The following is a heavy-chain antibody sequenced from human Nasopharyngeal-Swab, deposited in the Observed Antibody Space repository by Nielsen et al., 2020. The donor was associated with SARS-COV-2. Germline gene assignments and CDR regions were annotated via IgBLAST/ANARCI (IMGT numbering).Heavy chain of an antibody. D-gene: IGHD1-26*01. CDR2: IYTSGST. CDR3: ARATSGSYYPFDY. Sequence: LRLSCTVSGGSISSGSYYWSWIRQPAGKGLEWIGRIYTSGSTNYNPSLKSRVTISVDTSKNQFSLKLSSVTAADTAVYYCARATSGSYYPFDYWGQGTLVTVSS. V-gene: IGHV4-61*02. J-gene: IGHJ4*02. CDR1: GGSISSGSYY.